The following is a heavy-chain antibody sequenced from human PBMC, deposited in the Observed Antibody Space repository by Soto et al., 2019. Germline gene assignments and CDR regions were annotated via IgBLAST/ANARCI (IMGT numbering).Heavy chain of an antibody. CDR2: ISDSGGST. V-gene: IGHV3-23*01. CDR1: GFTFSSYA. Sequence: EVQLLESGGGLVQPGGSLRLSCAASGFTFSSYAMSWVRQAPGKGLEWVSGISDSGGSTYYADSVKCRFTISRDNSKNTLYLQMNSPSAEDTAVYYCANGCGGTCYSRIHYWGQGTLVTVSS. D-gene: IGHD2-15*01. J-gene: IGHJ4*02. CDR3: ANGCGGTCYSRIHY.